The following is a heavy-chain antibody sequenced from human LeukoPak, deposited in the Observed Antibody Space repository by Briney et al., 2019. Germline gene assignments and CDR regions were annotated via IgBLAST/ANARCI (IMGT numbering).Heavy chain of an antibody. J-gene: IGHJ4*02. CDR2: INWNGGST. CDR3: ARGPWYTSGWHGGY. D-gene: IGHD6-19*01. Sequence: GGSLRLSCAASGFTFDDYGMSWVRQAPGKGLEWVSGINWNGGSTGYADSVKGRFTISRDNAKNSLYLQMNSLRAEDTALYYCARGPWYTSGWHGGYWGQGTLVTVSS. CDR1: GFTFDDYG. V-gene: IGHV3-20*04.